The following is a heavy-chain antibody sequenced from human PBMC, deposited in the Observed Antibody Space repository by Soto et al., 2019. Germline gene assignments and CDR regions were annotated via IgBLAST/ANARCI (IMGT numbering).Heavy chain of an antibody. D-gene: IGHD5-12*01. Sequence: SETLYLTCTVSGDSLTSNSYFWAWIRQPPGKGLEWIGSIYYSGTTYYNPSLKSRVTISVDRSKNQFSLKLSSVTAADTAVYYCAGILSGLDYWGQGTLVTVSS. CDR1: GDSLTSNSYF. CDR2: IYYSGTT. CDR3: AGILSGLDY. J-gene: IGHJ4*02. V-gene: IGHV4-39*01.